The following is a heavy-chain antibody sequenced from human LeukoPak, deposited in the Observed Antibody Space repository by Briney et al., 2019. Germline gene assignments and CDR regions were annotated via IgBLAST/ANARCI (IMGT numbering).Heavy chain of an antibody. CDR3: ARRKHGSSPDYYHYYMDV. D-gene: IGHD6-6*01. V-gene: IGHV5-51*01. J-gene: IGHJ6*03. CDR1: GYSFTSYW. Sequence: GESLKISCKGSGYSFTSYWIGWVRQMPGKGLEWMGIIYPGDSDTRYSPSFQGQVTISADKSISTAYLQWSSLKASDTAMYYCARRKHGSSPDYYHYYMDVWGKGTTVTVSS. CDR2: IYPGDSDT.